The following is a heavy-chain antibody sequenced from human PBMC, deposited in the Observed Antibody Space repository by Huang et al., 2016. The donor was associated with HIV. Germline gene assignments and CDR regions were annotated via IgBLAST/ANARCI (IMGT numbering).Heavy chain of an antibody. CDR3: ARTGSYYYGSGIYHFGDY. CDR1: GFAFSSFA. Sequence: QVQLVESGGGVVQPGRSLRLSCEASGFAFSSFAVHWIRQGQGKVLRCLAVISTDGTIKNYADSVRGRFTISRDNSKGTVYLQMNSLRPEDTALYSCARTGSYYYGSGIYHFGDYWGQGTLVTVSS. J-gene: IGHJ4*02. V-gene: IGHV3-30*01. D-gene: IGHD3-10*01. CDR2: ISTDGTIK.